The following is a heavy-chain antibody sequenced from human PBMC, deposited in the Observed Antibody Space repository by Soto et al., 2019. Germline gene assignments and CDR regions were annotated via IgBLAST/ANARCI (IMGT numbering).Heavy chain of an antibody. V-gene: IGHV4-59*01. CDR1: GGSISSYY. CDR3: ARWTPKYYYDSSGYPECFDY. CDR2: LYYGRSA. D-gene: IGHD3-22*01. J-gene: IGHJ4*02. Sequence: PSETLSLTCTVSGGSISSYYWSWIRQPPGKGLESIGYLYYGRSANYNPSLKSRVTLSVDTSTNQCSLTLSSMTAADTAVYYCARWTPKYYYDSSGYPECFDYWGQGTLVTVSS.